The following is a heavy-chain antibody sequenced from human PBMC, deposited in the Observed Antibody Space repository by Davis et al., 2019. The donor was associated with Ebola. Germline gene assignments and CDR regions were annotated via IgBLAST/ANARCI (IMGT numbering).Heavy chain of an antibody. CDR1: GYTFTSYG. D-gene: IGHD2-15*01. CDR3: ARDIYCSGGSRLRAGWFDP. CDR2: ISAYNGNT. J-gene: IGHJ5*02. Sequence: AASVKVSCKASGYTFTSYGISWVRQAPGQGLEWMGWISAYNGNTNYAQKLQGRVTMTTDTSTSTAYMELRSLRSDDTAVYYCARDIYCSGGSRLRAGWFDPWGQGTLVTVSS. V-gene: IGHV1-18*01.